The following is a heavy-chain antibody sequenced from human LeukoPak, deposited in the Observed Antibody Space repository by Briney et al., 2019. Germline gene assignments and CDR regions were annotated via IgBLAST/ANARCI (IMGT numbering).Heavy chain of an antibody. V-gene: IGHV4-59*01. CDR2: IYYSGST. CDR1: GGSISSYY. D-gene: IGHD4-17*01. CDR3: ARHKVDDYGDPHGIYYYYYGMDV. J-gene: IGHJ6*02. Sequence: SETLSLTCTVSGGSISSYYWSWIRQPPGKGLEWIGFIYYSGSTNYNPSPKSRVTISVDTSKIQFSLKLSSVTAADTAVYYCARHKVDDYGDPHGIYYYYYGMDVWGQGTTVTVSS.